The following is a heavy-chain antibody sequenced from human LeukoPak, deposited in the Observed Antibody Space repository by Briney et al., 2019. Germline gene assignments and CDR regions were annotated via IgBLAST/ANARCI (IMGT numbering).Heavy chain of an antibody. CDR1: GGSISSSNW. CDR3: ARVVVVVAANWFDP. D-gene: IGHD2-15*01. J-gene: IGHJ5*02. CDR2: IYHSGST. Sequence: SETLSLTCAVSGGSISSSNWWSWVRQPPGKGLEWIGEIYHSGSTNYNPSFKSRVTISVDKSKNQFSLKLSSVTAADTAVYYCARVVVVVAANWFDPWGQGTLVTVSS. V-gene: IGHV4-4*02.